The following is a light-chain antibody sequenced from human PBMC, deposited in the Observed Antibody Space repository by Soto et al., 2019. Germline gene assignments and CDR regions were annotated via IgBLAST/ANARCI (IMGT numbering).Light chain of an antibody. J-gene: IGKJ1*01. CDR3: QHCDSYWT. Sequence: DIQLTQSPSTLSASVGDRVTITCRASQSISNYLAWYQQKSGKAPKVLIYKASSLESGVPSRFSGSGSGTEFTLTISSLQPDDFATYYCQHCDSYWTFGQGTKVEIK. V-gene: IGKV1-5*03. CDR2: KAS. CDR1: QSISNY.